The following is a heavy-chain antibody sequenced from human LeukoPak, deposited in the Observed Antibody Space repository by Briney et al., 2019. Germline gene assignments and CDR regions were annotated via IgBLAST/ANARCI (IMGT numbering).Heavy chain of an antibody. CDR3: ARGVTDYYDSSGYYPDY. V-gene: IGHV4-59*01. D-gene: IGHD3-22*01. Sequence: SETLSLTCTVSGCSISSYYWSWIRQPPGKGLEWIGYIYYSGSTNYNPSLKSRVTISVDTSKNQFSLKLSSVTAADTAVYYCARGVTDYYDSSGYYPDYWGQGTLVTVSS. J-gene: IGHJ4*02. CDR1: GCSISSYY. CDR2: IYYSGST.